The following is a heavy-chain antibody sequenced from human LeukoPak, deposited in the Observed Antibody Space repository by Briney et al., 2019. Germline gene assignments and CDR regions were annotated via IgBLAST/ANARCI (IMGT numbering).Heavy chain of an antibody. D-gene: IGHD3-3*01. V-gene: IGHV1-69*05. CDR3: ATSNFGVVIIPNTYNWFHP. Sequence: SVKVSCKASGGTFSSYAISWVRQAPGQGLEWMGRIIPIFGTANYAQKFQGRVTITTDESTSTAYMELSSLRSEDTAVYYCATSNFGVVIIPNTYNWFHPWGQGTLVTVSS. CDR1: GGTFSSYA. CDR2: IIPIFGTA. J-gene: IGHJ5*02.